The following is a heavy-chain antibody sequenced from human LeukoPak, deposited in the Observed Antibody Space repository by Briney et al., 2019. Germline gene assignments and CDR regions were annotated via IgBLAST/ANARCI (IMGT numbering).Heavy chain of an antibody. CDR2: ISSSGDNT. CDR1: GFTFSNPA. D-gene: IGHD5-24*01. CDR3: VKDWVATTVAPRHFDF. V-gene: IGHV3-64D*09. Sequence: PGGSLRLSCSTSGFTFSNPAMHWVRQPPETGLEYVSGISSSGDNTYYPDSVKGRFTISRDNSKNTLYLQMSSLRAEDTAVYYCVKDWVATTVAPRHFDFWGQGTLVTVSS. J-gene: IGHJ4*02.